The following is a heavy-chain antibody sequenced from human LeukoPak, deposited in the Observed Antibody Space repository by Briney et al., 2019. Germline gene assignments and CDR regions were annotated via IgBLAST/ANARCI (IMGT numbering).Heavy chain of an antibody. CDR1: GGSFSGYY. CDR2: INHSGST. V-gene: IGHV4-34*01. D-gene: IGHD3-22*01. J-gene: IGHJ4*02. Sequence: SETLSLTCAVYGGSFSGYYWSWIRQPPGKGLEWIGEINHSGSTNYNPSLKSRVTISVDTSKNQFSLKLSSVTAADTAVYYCARDPDYDSSGYYYSGLFDYWGQGTLVTVSS. CDR3: ARDPDYDSSGYYYSGLFDY.